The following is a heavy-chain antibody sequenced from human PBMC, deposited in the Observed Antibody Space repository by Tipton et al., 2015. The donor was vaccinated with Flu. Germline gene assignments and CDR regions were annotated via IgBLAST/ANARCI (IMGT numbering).Heavy chain of an antibody. D-gene: IGHD2-21*02. CDR1: GGSISSSSYY. V-gene: IGHV4-39*07. CDR2: LYYSGST. CDR3: ARVPTQRCGGDCYSTWASYYGMYV. J-gene: IGHJ6*02. Sequence: TLSLTCTVSGGSISSSSYYWGWIRQPPGTGLERIGSLYYSGSTYYNPSLKSRVTISLDTSKNQFSLTLSSVTAADTAVYYCARVPTQRCGGDCYSTWASYYGMYVWGQGTAVTVSS.